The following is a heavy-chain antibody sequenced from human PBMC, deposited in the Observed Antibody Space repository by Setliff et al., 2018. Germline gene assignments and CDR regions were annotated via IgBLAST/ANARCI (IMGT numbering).Heavy chain of an antibody. D-gene: IGHD1-26*01. CDR2: MYTSGSA. CDR1: GGSISSDSYY. V-gene: IGHV4-61*02. CDR3: ARKGISALSGAFDM. Sequence: PSETLSLTCTVSGGSISSDSYYWNWIRQPAGKGLEWIGRMYTSGSANYNPSLRSRVPISLDTSKNQFSLRLNSVTAADTAVYYCARKGISALSGAFDMWGQGTMVTVSS. J-gene: IGHJ3*02.